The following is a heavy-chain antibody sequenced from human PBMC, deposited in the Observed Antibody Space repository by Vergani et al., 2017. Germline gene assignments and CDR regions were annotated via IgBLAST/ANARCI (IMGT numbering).Heavy chain of an antibody. V-gene: IGHV3-23*04. D-gene: IGHD2-2*01. Sequence: EVQLVESGGGLVQPGGSLTLSCAASGFTFSSYAMSWVRQAPGKGLEWVSAISGSGGSTYYADSVKGRFTISRDNSKNTLYLQMNSLRAEDTAVYYCAKDEGGYCSSTSCYFDYWGQGTLVTVSS. CDR3: AKDEGGYCSSTSCYFDY. J-gene: IGHJ4*02. CDR1: GFTFSSYA. CDR2: ISGSGGST.